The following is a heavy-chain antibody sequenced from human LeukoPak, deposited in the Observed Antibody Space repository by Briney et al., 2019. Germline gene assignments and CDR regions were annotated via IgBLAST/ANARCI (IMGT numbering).Heavy chain of an antibody. CDR1: GGSISSYY. D-gene: IGHD3-10*01. V-gene: IGHV4-59*05. CDR2: VYYSGST. J-gene: IGHJ3*02. Sequence: SETLSLTCTVSGGSISSYYWSWIRQSPGKGLEWIGSVYYSGSTSYNPSLKSRVTISVDTSKNQFSLKLSSVTAADTAMYYCALFGGGAFDIWGQGTLVTVSS. CDR3: ALFGGGAFDI.